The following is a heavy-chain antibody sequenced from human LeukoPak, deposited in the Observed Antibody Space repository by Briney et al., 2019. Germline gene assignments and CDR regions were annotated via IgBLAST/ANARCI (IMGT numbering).Heavy chain of an antibody. CDR3: ASLDCSSTSCYSGYSGY. V-gene: IGHV3-7*01. J-gene: IGHJ4*02. CDR2: IKQDGSEK. Sequence: PGGSLRLSCAASGFTFSSYWMSWVRQAPGKGLEWVANIKQDGSEKYYVDSVKGRFTISRDNAKNSLYLQMNSLRAEDTAVYYCASLDCSSTSCYSGYSGYWGQGTLVTVSS. D-gene: IGHD2-2*01. CDR1: GFTFSSYW.